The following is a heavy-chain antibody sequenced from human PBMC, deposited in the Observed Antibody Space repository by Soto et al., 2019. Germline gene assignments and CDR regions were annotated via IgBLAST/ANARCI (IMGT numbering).Heavy chain of an antibody. CDR3: ARESYGSGSHFDY. V-gene: IGHV3-53*01. CDR2: IYSGGST. J-gene: IGHJ4*02. Sequence: GGSLRLSCAASGFSVSSNYMSWVRQAPGKGLEWVSVIYSGGSTYYADSVKGRFTISRDNSKNTLYLQMNSLRAEDTAVYYCARESYGSGSHFDYWGQGTLVTVSS. D-gene: IGHD3-10*01. CDR1: GFSVSSNY.